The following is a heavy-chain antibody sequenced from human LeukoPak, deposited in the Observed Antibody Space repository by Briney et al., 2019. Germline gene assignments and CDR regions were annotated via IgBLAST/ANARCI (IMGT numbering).Heavy chain of an antibody. Sequence: SETLSLTCTVSGGSISFSTYYWGWIRQPPGKGLDWIGSIYYSGNTYYNPSLKSRVTISVDTSKNQFSLKLSSVTAADTAVYYCARGTLNIPGEHGAFDYWGQGTLVTVSS. CDR1: GGSISFSTYY. J-gene: IGHJ4*02. CDR3: ARGTLNIPGEHGAFDY. D-gene: IGHD1-14*01. CDR2: IYYSGNT. V-gene: IGHV4-39*07.